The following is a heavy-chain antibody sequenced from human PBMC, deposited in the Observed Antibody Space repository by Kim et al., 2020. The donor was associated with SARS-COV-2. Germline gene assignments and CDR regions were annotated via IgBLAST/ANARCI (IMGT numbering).Heavy chain of an antibody. CDR2: IYSGGST. CDR1: GFTVSSNY. Sequence: GGSLRLSCAASGFTVSSNYMSWVRQAPGKGLEWVSVIYSGGSTYYADSVKGRFTISRDNSKNTLYLQMNSLRAEDTAVYYCAREEQYCSGGSCYPLFDYWGQGTLVTVSS. V-gene: IGHV3-53*01. D-gene: IGHD2-15*01. CDR3: AREEQYCSGGSCYPLFDY. J-gene: IGHJ4*02.